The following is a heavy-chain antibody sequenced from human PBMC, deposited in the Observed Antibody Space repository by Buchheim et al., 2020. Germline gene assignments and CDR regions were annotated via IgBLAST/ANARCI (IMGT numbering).Heavy chain of an antibody. CDR1: GFTFGDYA. D-gene: IGHD2-15*01. V-gene: IGHV3-49*03. CDR3: TRENEVVVAAKPFDY. CDR2: IRSKAYGGTT. J-gene: IGHJ4*02. Sequence: EVQLVESGGGLVQPGRSLRLSCTASGFTFGDYAMSWFRQAPGKGLEWVGFIRSKAYGGTTEYAASVKGRFTISRDDSKSIAYLQMNSLKTEDTAVYYCTRENEVVVAAKPFDYWGQGTL.